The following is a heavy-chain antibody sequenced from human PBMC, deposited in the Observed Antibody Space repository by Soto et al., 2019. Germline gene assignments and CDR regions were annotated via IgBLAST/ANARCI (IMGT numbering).Heavy chain of an antibody. CDR1: GYMFTTYG. Sequence: QVQLVQSGGEVKKPGASVEVSCRTSGYMFTTYGMSWVRQAPGQGLEWMAWISAYNGNKKYAQKLQGRVTMTTETSDSTVPMELRNRTSNDTGPYCYARKGGGMEARPLEYWGQGTLVTVSS. CDR3: ARKGGGMEARPLEY. D-gene: IGHD6-6*01. CDR2: ISAYNGNK. J-gene: IGHJ4*02. V-gene: IGHV1-18*04.